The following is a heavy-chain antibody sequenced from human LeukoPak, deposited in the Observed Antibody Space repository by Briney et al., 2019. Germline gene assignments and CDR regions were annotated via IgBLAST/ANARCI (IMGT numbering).Heavy chain of an antibody. CDR3: ARDWPTVIADF. D-gene: IGHD4-11*01. CDR1: GYKFLSHG. V-gene: IGHV1-18*04. Sequence: ASVRVSCKTSGYKFLSHGISWVRQAPGQGLEWLGWIRADNGDTRFAQKFQGRFTMTTDTSASTAHMELRSLRSDDTAVYYCARDWPTVIADFWGQGTLVTVSS. CDR2: IRADNGDT. J-gene: IGHJ1*01.